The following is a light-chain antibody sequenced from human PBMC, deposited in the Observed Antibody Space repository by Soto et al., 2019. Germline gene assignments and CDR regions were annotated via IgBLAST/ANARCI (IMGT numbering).Light chain of an antibody. J-gene: IGKJ3*01. Sequence: EIVLTQSPATLSLSPGERATLSCSASQSVDTYLAWYQQKPGQAPRLLIYEASNRAAGIPARFSGSGYGTDFTLTISSLEAEDFAVYYCQQRSNWPPRITFGPGTKVDIK. CDR3: QQRSNWPPRIT. V-gene: IGKV3-11*01. CDR1: QSVDTY. CDR2: EAS.